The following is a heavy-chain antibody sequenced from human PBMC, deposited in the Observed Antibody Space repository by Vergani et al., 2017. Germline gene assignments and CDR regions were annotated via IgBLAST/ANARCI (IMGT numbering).Heavy chain of an antibody. V-gene: IGHV1-24*01. Sequence: QVQLVQSGAEVKKPGASVKVSCKVSGYTLTELSMHWVRQAPGKGLEWMGGFDPEDGETIYAQKFQGRVTMTEDTSKDTAYMEMSSLRSEDTAVYYCATGINYDILTGYRDPASYYFDYWGQGTLVTVSS. CDR2: FDPEDGET. CDR3: ATGINYDILTGYRDPASYYFDY. CDR1: GYTLTELS. J-gene: IGHJ4*02. D-gene: IGHD3-9*01.